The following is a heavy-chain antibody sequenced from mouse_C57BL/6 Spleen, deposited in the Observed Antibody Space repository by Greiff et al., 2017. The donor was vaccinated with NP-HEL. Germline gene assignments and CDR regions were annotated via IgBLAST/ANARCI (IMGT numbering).Heavy chain of an antibody. J-gene: IGHJ1*03. D-gene: IGHD2-1*01. CDR2: ISSGSSTI. CDR3: ARRDGNYVYFDV. Sequence: EVMLVESGGGLVKPGGSLKLSCAASGFTFSDYGMHWVRQAPEKGLEWVAYISSGSSTIYYADTVKGRFTISRDNAKNTLFLQMTSLRSEDTAMYYCARRDGNYVYFDVWGTGTTVTVSS. CDR1: GFTFSDYG. V-gene: IGHV5-17*01.